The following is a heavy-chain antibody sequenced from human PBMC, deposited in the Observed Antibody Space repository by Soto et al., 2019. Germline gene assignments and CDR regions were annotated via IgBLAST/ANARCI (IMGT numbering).Heavy chain of an antibody. CDR3: ASRDPGTSVDY. CDR1: GGSFTSNNW. J-gene: IGHJ4*02. V-gene: IGHV4-4*02. CDR2: IYRTGST. D-gene: IGHD1-7*01. Sequence: PSETLSLTCAVSGGSFTSNNWWTWVRQPPGQGPEWIGEIYRTGSTNYNPSLKSRVTISLDKSENQLSLKVTSLTAADTAVYYCASRDPGTSVDYWGQGTLVTVSS.